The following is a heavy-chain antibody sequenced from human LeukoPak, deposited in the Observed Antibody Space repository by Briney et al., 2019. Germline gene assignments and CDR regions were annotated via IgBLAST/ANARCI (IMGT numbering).Heavy chain of an antibody. D-gene: IGHD2-21*02. CDR2: IIPIFGTA. CDR1: GGTFSSYA. Sequence: GSPVKVSCKASGGTFSSYAISWVRQAPGQGLEWMGGIIPIFGTANYAQKFQGRVTITADEFTSTAYMELSSLRSEDTAVYYCARGGFVVVTASSYYFDYWGQGTLVTVSS. V-gene: IGHV1-69*01. CDR3: ARGGFVVVTASSYYFDY. J-gene: IGHJ4*02.